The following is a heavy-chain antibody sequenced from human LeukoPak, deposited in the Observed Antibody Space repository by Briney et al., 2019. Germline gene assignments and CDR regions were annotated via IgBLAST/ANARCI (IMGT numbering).Heavy chain of an antibody. V-gene: IGHV3-30*02. J-gene: IGHJ5*02. D-gene: IGHD3-16*02. CDR1: GFTFSSYG. CDR3: AKTYDYVWGSYRFSWFDP. CDR2: IRYDGSNK. Sequence: PGGSLRLSXAASGFTFSSYGMHWVRQAPGKGLEWVAFIRYDGSNKYYADSVKGRFTISRDNSKNTLYLQMNSLRAEDTAVYYCAKTYDYVWGSYRFSWFDPWGQGTLVTVSS.